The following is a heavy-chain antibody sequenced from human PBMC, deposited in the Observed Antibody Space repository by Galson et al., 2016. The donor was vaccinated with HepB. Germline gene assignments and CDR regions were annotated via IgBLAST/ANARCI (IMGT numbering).Heavy chain of an antibody. CDR2: INPCNGNT. Sequence: SVKVSCKASGYTFSSYGISWVRQAHGQGLEWMGWINPCNGNTNYAQNVQGRITMTTDTSTSTAHMELRSLRSDDTAMYFGVRDRDTLIRVLEWSYPKKNLDVWGQGTTVIVSS. J-gene: IGHJ6*02. CDR3: VRDRDTLIRVLEWSYPKKNLDV. D-gene: IGHD3-3*01. CDR1: GYTFSSYG. V-gene: IGHV1-18*01.